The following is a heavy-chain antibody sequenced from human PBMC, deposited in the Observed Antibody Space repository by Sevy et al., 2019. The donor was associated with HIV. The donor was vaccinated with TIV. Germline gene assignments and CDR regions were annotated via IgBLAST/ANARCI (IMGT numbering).Heavy chain of an antibody. J-gene: IGHJ3*02. D-gene: IGHD3-22*01. CDR3: ARSSTYYYDSSGYYPDAFDI. CDR2: IYDSGST. V-gene: IGHV4-39*01. Sequence: SETLSLTCTVSGGSISSSSYYWGWIRQPPGKGLEWIGSIYDSGSTYYNPSLKSRVTISVDTSKNQFSLKLSSVTAADTAVYYCARSSTYYYDSSGYYPDAFDIWGQGTMVTVSS. CDR1: GGSISSSSYY.